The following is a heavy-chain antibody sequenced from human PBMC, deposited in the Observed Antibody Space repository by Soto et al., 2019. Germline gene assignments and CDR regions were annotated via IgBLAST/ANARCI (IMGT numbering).Heavy chain of an antibody. CDR1: VGSFSVYY. V-gene: IGHV4-34*01. CDR3: AVGVIWFGELFNYYYGMDV. J-gene: IGHJ6*01. Sequence: PSEALSVTCAAYVGSFSVYYWSWIRQPPGKGLEWIGEINHSGSTNYNPSLKSRVTISVDTSKNQFSLKLSSVTAADTALYYCAVGVIWFGELFNYYYGMDVWGQGTTVTVSS. D-gene: IGHD3-10*01. CDR2: INHSGST.